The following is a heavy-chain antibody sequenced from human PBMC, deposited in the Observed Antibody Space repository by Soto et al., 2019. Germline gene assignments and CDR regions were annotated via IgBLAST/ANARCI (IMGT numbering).Heavy chain of an antibody. CDR2: ISAYNGNT. D-gene: IGHD3-22*01. V-gene: IGHV1-18*01. CDR1: GYTFTSYG. CDR3: ARTTYYYDSSGPLDY. Sequence: ASVKVSCKASGYTFTSYGISWVRQAPGQGLEWMGWISAYNGNTNYAQKLQGRVTMTTDTSTSTAYMELRSLRSDDTAVYYCARTTYYYDSSGPLDYWGQGTLVTVYS. J-gene: IGHJ4*02.